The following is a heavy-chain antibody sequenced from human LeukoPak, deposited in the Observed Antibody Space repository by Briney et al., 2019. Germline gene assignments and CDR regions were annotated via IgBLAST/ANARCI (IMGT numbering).Heavy chain of an antibody. D-gene: IGHD5-12*01. CDR3: ARDDADSAYADGDY. CDR1: GGIFSSYT. J-gene: IGHJ4*02. CDR2: IIPLLGIA. Sequence: SVKVSCKASGGIFSSYTISWVRQAPGQGLEWMGRIIPLLGIANYAQKSQGRVTIIADKSTSTAYRERSSLRSEDTGVYYCARDDADSAYADGDYWGQGTLVTVSS. V-gene: IGHV1-69*04.